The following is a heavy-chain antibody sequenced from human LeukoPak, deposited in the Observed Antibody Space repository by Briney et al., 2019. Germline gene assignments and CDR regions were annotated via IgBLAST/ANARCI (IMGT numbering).Heavy chain of an antibody. Sequence: ASVKVSCKASGYTFTSYGISWVRQAPGQGLEWMGWISAYNGNTNYAQKVQGRVTMTTDTSTSTAYMELRSLRSDDTAVYYCAREGSDCSSTSCCFDYWGQGTLVTVSS. J-gene: IGHJ4*02. CDR1: GYTFTSYG. D-gene: IGHD2-2*01. CDR3: AREGSDCSSTSCCFDY. V-gene: IGHV1-18*01. CDR2: ISAYNGNT.